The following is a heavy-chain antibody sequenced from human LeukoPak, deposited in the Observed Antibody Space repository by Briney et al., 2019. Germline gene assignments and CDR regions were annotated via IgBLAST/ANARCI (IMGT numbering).Heavy chain of an antibody. CDR1: GFSFSSYD. Sequence: GGSLRLSCAASGFSFSSYDMHWVRQITGKGLEWVSVIGTAGGSLYAGSARGRFTISRENAKNSLYLQMNSLRAGDTAVYYCARSVAGSSWFDPWGQGTLVTVSS. CDR3: ARSVAGSSWFDP. CDR2: IGTAGGS. D-gene: IGHD6-19*01. V-gene: IGHV3-13*01. J-gene: IGHJ5*02.